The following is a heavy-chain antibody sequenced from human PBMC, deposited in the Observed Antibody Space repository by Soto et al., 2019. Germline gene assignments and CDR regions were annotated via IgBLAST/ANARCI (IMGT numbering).Heavy chain of an antibody. Sequence: WGSLRLSCAASGFTFINYGIHWFRHSPFKGLEWVAIIWHDGNNKYYADSVRGRFIISRDNSKNRLYLQMNSLRAEDTAVYYCASDLVGASDSYGLDVWGQGTPVTVSS. J-gene: IGHJ6*02. D-gene: IGHD1-26*01. CDR3: ASDLVGASDSYGLDV. CDR2: IWHDGNNK. CDR1: GFTFINYG. V-gene: IGHV3-33*01.